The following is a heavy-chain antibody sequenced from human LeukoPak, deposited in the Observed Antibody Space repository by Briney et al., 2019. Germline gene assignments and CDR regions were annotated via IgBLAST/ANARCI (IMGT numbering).Heavy chain of an antibody. CDR2: INPNSGDT. CDR1: VCILIRYR. V-gene: IGHV1-2*02. D-gene: IGHD5-12*01. J-gene: IGHJ4*02. CDR3: SPSGSEYYFDC. Sequence: ASVQDSCQASVCILIRYRISSVGQPPGQEHAWLGCINPNSGDTNYAQKFQGMVTMTRDTSISAAYMELSRLRSYDTAVYYCSPSGSEYYFDCWGEGTLVTVSS.